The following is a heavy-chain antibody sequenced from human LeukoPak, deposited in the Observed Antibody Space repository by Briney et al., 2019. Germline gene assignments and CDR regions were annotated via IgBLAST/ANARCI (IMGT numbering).Heavy chain of an antibody. J-gene: IGHJ6*03. CDR3: ARAPRPYGAGYMDV. Sequence: GGSLRLSCAASGFTFSNYAMSWVRQAPGKGLVWVSRINVDGSSTSYADSVKGRFTISRDNAKNTLYLQINSLRAEDTAVYYCARAPRPYGAGYMDVWGKGTTVTISS. D-gene: IGHD4-17*01. CDR1: GFTFSNYA. V-gene: IGHV3-74*01. CDR2: INVDGSST.